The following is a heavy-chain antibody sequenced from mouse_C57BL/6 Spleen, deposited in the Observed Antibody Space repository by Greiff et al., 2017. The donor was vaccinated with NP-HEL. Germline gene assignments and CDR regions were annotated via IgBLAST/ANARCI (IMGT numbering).Heavy chain of an antibody. Sequence: QVQLQQPGAELVRPGTSVKLSCKASGYTFTSYWMHWVKQRPGQGLEWIGVIDPSDSYTNYNHKFKGKATLTVDTSSSTTYMQLSSLTSEDSAVYYCARGGVYDYWGQGTTLTVSS. D-gene: IGHD1-1*02. CDR1: GYTFTSYW. CDR3: ARGGVYDY. CDR2: IDPSDSYT. J-gene: IGHJ2*01. V-gene: IGHV1-59*01.